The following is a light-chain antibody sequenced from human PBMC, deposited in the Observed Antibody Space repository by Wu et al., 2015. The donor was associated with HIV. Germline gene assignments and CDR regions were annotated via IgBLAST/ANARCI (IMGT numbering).Light chain of an antibody. CDR3: QQYIMSPWT. CDR1: QSVNSY. Sequence: EIVLTQSPATLSLSPGERATLSCRASQSVNSYLAWYQQKPGQAPRLLIYDAFKRATGIPARFSGSGSGTDFTLTISSLEPEDFAVYHCQQYIMSPWTFGQGTKVEIK. J-gene: IGKJ1*01. CDR2: DAF. V-gene: IGKV3-11*01.